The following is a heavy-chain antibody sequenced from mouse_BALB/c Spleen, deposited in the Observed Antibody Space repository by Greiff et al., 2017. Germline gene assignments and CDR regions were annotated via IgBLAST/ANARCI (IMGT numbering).Heavy chain of an antibody. Sequence: EVQGVESGGDLVKPGGSLKLSCAASGFTFSSYGMSWVRQTPDKRLEWVATISSGGSYTYYPDSVKGRFTISRDNAKNTLYLQMSSLKSEDTAMYYCARLGLGAMDYWGQGTSDTVSS. V-gene: IGHV5-6*01. CDR3: ARLGLGAMDY. D-gene: IGHD4-1*01. CDR2: ISSGGSYT. J-gene: IGHJ4*01. CDR1: GFTFSSYG.